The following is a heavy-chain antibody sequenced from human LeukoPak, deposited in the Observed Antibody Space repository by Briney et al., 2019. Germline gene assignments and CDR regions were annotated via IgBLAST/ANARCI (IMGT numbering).Heavy chain of an antibody. D-gene: IGHD6-19*01. Sequence: PGGSLRLSCAASGFTFSSYGMHWVRQAPGKGLEWVAVIWYDGSNKYYADSVKGRFTISRDNSKNTLYLQMNSLRAEDTAVYYCVRDRARRAPLQSAWWNYYYGMDVWGDEATVTASS. CDR1: GFTFSSYG. CDR3: VRDRARRAPLQSAWWNYYYGMDV. V-gene: IGHV3-33*01. J-gene: IGHJ6*01. CDR2: IWYDGSNK.